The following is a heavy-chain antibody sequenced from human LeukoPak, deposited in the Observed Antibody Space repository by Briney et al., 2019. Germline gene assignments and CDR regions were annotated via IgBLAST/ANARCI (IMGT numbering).Heavy chain of an antibody. CDR3: AKSSYCDASGYYREYYFDY. CDR2: ISGSGGST. D-gene: IGHD3-22*01. V-gene: IGHV3-23*01. J-gene: IGHJ4*02. Sequence: PGGSLRLSCVPSGFSFSNYAMSWVRQAPGKGLEWVSSISGSGGSTHYADSVKGRFTISRDKTKNTLYLQMNSLRAEDTAVYYCAKSSYCDASGYYREYYFDYWGQGTLVTVSS. CDR1: GFSFSNYA.